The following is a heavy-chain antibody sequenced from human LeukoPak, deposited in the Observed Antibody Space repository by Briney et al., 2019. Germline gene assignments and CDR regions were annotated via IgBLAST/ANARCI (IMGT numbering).Heavy chain of an antibody. CDR2: IYHSGRT. CDR1: GYSISSGYY. CDR3: ARPSGSGSPFDY. J-gene: IGHJ4*02. D-gene: IGHD3-10*01. V-gene: IGHV4-38-2*02. Sequence: PSETLSLTCTVSGYSISSGYYWGWIRQPPGKGLEWIGSIYHSGRTFYNPSLKSRVTISVDTSKNQFSLKLSSVTAADTAVYYCARPSGSGSPFDYWGQGTLVTVSS.